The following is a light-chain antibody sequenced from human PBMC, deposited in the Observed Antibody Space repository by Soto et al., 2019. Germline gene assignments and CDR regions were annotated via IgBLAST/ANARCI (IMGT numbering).Light chain of an antibody. CDR1: QGISSY. CDR2: GAS. J-gene: IGKJ5*01. Sequence: DIHLTQSPSFLSASVGYIVTITCRASQGISSYLAWYQQKPGKAPKLLIYGASTLQSGVPSRFSGSGSGTEFTLTISSLQPEDFATYYCQQLNSYPITFGQGTRLEIK. V-gene: IGKV1-9*01. CDR3: QQLNSYPIT.